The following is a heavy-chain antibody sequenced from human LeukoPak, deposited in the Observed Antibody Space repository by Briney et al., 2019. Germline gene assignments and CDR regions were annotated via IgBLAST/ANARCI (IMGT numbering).Heavy chain of an antibody. CDR2: IYYSGST. CDR1: GGSISSGGYY. Sequence: SETLSLTCTVSGGSISSGGYYWSWIRQHPGKGLEWIGYIYYSGSTHYNPSLKSRVTISVDTSKNQFSLKLSSVTAADTAVYYCARVRRYDSSGYNWGQGTLVTVSS. D-gene: IGHD3-22*01. J-gene: IGHJ4*02. V-gene: IGHV4-31*03. CDR3: ARVRRYDSSGYN.